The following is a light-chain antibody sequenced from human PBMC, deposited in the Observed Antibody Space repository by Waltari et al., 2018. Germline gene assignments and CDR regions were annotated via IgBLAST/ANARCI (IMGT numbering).Light chain of an antibody. Sequence: IVMTQSPDSLAVALGERVPIHCRSSQNLLYNSDNKHYLAWFQQKPGQPPKLLIYWASTRESGVPDRFSGSGSGTEFTLTISSLQAADVAVYYCQQCYSTPYTFGQGTKLEIK. CDR1: QNLLYNSDNKHY. CDR3: QQCYSTPYT. CDR2: WAS. J-gene: IGKJ2*01. V-gene: IGKV4-1*01.